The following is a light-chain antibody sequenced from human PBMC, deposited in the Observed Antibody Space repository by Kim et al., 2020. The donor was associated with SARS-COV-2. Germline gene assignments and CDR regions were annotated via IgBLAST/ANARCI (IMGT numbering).Light chain of an antibody. CDR3: QAWDSGTAV. CDR2: EDN. J-gene: IGLJ2*01. V-gene: IGLV3-1*01. CDR1: KLGDKY. Sequence: SYELTQPPSMSVSPGQTASISCSGDKLGDKYVSWYRQRPGQSPVLVIYEDNKWPSGIPERFSGSNSGHTATLTISGTQTLDEADYYCQAWDSGTAVFGGG.